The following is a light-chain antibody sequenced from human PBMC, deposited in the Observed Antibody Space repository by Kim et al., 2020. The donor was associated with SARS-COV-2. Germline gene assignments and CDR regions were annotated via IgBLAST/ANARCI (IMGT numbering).Light chain of an antibody. V-gene: IGKV1-17*01. CDR3: LQHNTYPFT. Sequence: ASVEDGVTISCRGSQDSKNDFGWYQQNPGRATKLLIDGASCLQSVVPTRFSGSGSGAVFTLTISSLQPEDFATYFCLQHNTYPFTFGQGTRLEIK. J-gene: IGKJ5*01. CDR2: GAS. CDR1: QDSKND.